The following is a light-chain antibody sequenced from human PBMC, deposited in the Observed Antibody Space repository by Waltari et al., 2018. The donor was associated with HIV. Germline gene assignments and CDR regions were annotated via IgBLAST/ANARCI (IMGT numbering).Light chain of an antibody. J-gene: IGLJ2*01. V-gene: IGLV3-21*02. Sequence: SYVLTQPTSLSAAPGPTATITSGSSNIGSNSIQWYQQNAGQSPVLVVYESSVRPSGAPERISGSKFGNTATLTISGVEAGDEADYYCDVWDSDTKHVVFGGGTKLTVL. CDR2: ESS. CDR3: DVWDSDTKHVV. CDR1: NIGSNS.